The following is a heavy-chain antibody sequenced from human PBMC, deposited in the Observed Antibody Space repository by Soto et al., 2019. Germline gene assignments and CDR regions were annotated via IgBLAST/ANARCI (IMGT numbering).Heavy chain of an antibody. CDR2: ITSSGGNA. V-gene: IGHV3-11*01. CDR3: ATDMYNNSVNYFDF. Sequence: GGSLRLSCAASGFSFKDYYMTWIRQTPGKGLEWISSITSSGGNAYYAASVKGRFTISRDNAHNSLYLQMSGLRAEDTALYYCATDMYNNSVNYFDFWGQGTLVTVSS. D-gene: IGHD1-20*01. J-gene: IGHJ4*02. CDR1: GFSFKDYY.